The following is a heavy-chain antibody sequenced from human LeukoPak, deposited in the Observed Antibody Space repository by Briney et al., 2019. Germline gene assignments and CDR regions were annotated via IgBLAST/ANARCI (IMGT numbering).Heavy chain of an antibody. Sequence: PGGSLRLSCAASGFTFDDYAMHWVRQAPGPGLEWVSLISGDAGSTYYADSVRGRFTISRDNSKNSLYLQMNSLRTEDTALYYCAKDIGYCSSASCSMFDDAFDIWGQGTMVTVSS. CDR2: ISGDAGST. CDR3: AKDIGYCSSASCSMFDDAFDI. V-gene: IGHV3-43*02. D-gene: IGHD2-2*03. CDR1: GFTFDDYA. J-gene: IGHJ3*02.